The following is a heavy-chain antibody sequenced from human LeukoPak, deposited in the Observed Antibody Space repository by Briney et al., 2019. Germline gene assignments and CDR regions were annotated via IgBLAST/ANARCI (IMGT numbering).Heavy chain of an antibody. CDR3: ARGWQGQTAYYYYMDV. Sequence: SETLSLTCAVYGGSFSGYYWSWIRQPPGKGLEWIGEINHSGSTNYNPSLKSRVTISVDTSKNQFSLKLSSVTAADTAVYYCARGWQGQTAYYYYMDVWGKGTTVTVSS. D-gene: IGHD2-21*02. V-gene: IGHV4-34*01. CDR2: INHSGST. J-gene: IGHJ6*03. CDR1: GGSFSGYY.